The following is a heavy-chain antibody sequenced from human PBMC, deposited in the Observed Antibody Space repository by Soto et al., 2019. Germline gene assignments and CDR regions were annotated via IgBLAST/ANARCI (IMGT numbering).Heavy chain of an antibody. CDR1: GGSFSGYY. Sequence: SETLSPTCAVYGGSFSGYYWSWIRQPPGKGLEWIGEINHSGSTNYNPSLKSRVTISVDTSKNQFSLKLSSVTAADTAVYYCARERSGYCSGGSCYSFEDYWGQGTLVTVSS. J-gene: IGHJ4*02. CDR3: ARERSGYCSGGSCYSFEDY. D-gene: IGHD2-15*01. CDR2: INHSGST. V-gene: IGHV4-34*01.